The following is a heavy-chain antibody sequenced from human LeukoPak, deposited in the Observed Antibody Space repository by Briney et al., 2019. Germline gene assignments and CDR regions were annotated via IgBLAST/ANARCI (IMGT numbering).Heavy chain of an antibody. CDR2: IKQDGSEK. J-gene: IGHJ5*02. D-gene: IGHD2-2*02. Sequence: GGSLRLSCAASGFTFSSYWMSWVRQAPGKGLEWVANIKQDGSEKYYVDSVKGRFTISRDNAKNSLYLQMNSLRAEDTAVYYCARESEELGYCSSTSCYIRFDPWGQGTLSPSPQ. V-gene: IGHV3-7*01. CDR3: ARESEELGYCSSTSCYIRFDP. CDR1: GFTFSSYW.